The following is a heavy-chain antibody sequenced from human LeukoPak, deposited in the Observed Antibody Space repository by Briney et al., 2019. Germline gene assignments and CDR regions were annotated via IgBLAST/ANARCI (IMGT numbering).Heavy chain of an antibody. CDR2: ISYEGSNK. Sequence: GGSLRLSCAASGFTFSHYGMHWVRQAPGKGLEWVAVISYEGSNKRYADSVKGRFTIARDNSKHMPYLEMNNLRAEDTAVYYCAKDGDSLSLHYFDYWGQGTLVT. D-gene: IGHD3-22*01. CDR1: GFTFSHYG. V-gene: IGHV3-30*18. J-gene: IGHJ4*02. CDR3: AKDGDSLSLHYFDY.